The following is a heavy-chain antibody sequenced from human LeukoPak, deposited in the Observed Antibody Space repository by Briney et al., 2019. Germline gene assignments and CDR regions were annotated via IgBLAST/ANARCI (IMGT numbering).Heavy chain of an antibody. CDR2: IYYSGST. V-gene: IGHV4-59*08. CDR1: GGSISSYY. J-gene: IGHJ4*02. CDR3: ARQASANYYDSSGAFDY. Sequence: SETLSLTCTVSGGSISSYYWSWIRQPPGKGLEWIGYIYYSGSTNYNPSLKSQVTISVDTSKNQFSLKLSSVAAADTAVYYCARQASANYYDSSGAFDYWGQGTLVTVSS. D-gene: IGHD3-22*01.